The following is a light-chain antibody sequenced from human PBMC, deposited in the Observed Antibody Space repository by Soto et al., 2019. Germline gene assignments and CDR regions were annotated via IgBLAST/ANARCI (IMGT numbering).Light chain of an antibody. Sequence: EIVMTQSPATLSVSPGERATLSCRASQSVSSNLAWYQQKPGQAPRLLIYGASTRATGIPARFSGSGSGTEFTLTISSLQSEDFSIYYCQQHLGRGGTFGQGTKLDIK. CDR1: QSVSSN. V-gene: IGKV3-15*01. J-gene: IGKJ1*01. CDR2: GAS. CDR3: QQHLGRGGT.